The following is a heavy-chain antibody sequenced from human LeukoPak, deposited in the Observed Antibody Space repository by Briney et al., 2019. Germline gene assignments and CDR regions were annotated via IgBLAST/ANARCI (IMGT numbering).Heavy chain of an antibody. CDR2: INPDGSRT. CDR3: AKSMSGLNDY. J-gene: IGHJ4*02. V-gene: IGHV3-74*01. D-gene: IGHD3-3*01. Sequence: GGSLRLSCGGSGFTFSTYWMHWVRPAPGKGLVWVSRINPDGSRTDYADSVKGRFTISRDNAKNTLYLQMNSLRVEDTAVYYCAKSMSGLNDYWGQGTLVTVSS. CDR1: GFTFSTYW.